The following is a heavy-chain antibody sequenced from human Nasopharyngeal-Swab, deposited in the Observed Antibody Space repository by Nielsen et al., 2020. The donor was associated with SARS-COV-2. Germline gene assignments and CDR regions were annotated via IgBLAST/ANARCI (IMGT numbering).Heavy chain of an antibody. CDR3: ARDREVVVVAATNNWFDP. D-gene: IGHD2-15*01. Sequence: ASVKVSCKASGYTFTSYYMHWVRQAPGQGLEWMGIINPSGGSTSYAQKFQGRVTMTRDTSTSTVYMELGSLRSEDTAVYYCARDREVVVVAATNNWFDPWGQGTLVTVSS. CDR1: GYTFTSYY. J-gene: IGHJ5*02. CDR2: INPSGGST. V-gene: IGHV1-46*01.